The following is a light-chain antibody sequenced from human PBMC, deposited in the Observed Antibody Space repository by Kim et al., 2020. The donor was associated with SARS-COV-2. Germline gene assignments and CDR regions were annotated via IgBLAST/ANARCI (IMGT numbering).Light chain of an antibody. J-gene: IGKJ2*01. CDR3: HQYGTSPYT. Sequence: FSPGERATLSCRASQSVSSNFLAWFQQKPGQAPRLLIYGASNRATGIPDRFSGSGSGTDFTLTISRLEPEDFVVYFCHQYGTSPYTFGQGTKLEI. V-gene: IGKV3-20*01. CDR2: GAS. CDR1: QSVSSNF.